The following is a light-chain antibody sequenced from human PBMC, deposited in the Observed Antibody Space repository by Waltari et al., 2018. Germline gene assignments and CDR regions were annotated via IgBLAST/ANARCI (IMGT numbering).Light chain of an antibody. Sequence: EIVLTQSPGTLSLSPGEGATLSCRTSQTLRTTYLAWYQQKPGQAPTLLFHGAFTRATGIPDRFTGSGSGTDFSLAISSLEPEDFATYYCQQYDVSPLTFGGGTKVEIK. CDR1: QTLRTTY. CDR2: GAF. CDR3: QQYDVSPLT. V-gene: IGKV3-20*01. J-gene: IGKJ4*01.